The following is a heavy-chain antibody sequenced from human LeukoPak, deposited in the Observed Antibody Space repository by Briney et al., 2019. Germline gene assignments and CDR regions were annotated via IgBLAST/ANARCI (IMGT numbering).Heavy chain of an antibody. CDR1: GFTFSTYA. D-gene: IGHD2-15*01. CDR3: ARYCSGVSCYSGYDY. CDR2: ISTNGGGT. Sequence: GGSLRLSCAASGFTFSTYAMHWVRQTPGKGLEYVSAISTNGGGTYYANSVKGRFTISRDNSKNTLYLQMGSLRAEDMAVYYCARYCSGVSCYSGYDYWGQRTLVTVSS. V-gene: IGHV3-64*01. J-gene: IGHJ4*02.